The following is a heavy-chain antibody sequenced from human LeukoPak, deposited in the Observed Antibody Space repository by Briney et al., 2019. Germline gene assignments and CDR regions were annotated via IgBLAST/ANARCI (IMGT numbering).Heavy chain of an antibody. CDR3: ARGRIAAGYGMDV. CDR2: INHSGST. D-gene: IGHD6-13*01. CDR1: GGSFSGYY. V-gene: IGHV4-34*01. J-gene: IGHJ6*02. Sequence: SETLSLTCAVYGGSFSGYYWSWIRQPPGKGLEWIGEINHSGSTNYNPSLKSRVTISVDTSKNQFSLKLSSVTAADTAVYYCARGRIAAGYGMDVWGQGTTVTVSS.